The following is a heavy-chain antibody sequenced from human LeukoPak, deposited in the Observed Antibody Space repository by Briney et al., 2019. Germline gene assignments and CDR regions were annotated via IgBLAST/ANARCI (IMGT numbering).Heavy chain of an antibody. CDR3: ARRRGNTSGFQGYYFDY. CDR1: GGSISSGGYY. J-gene: IGHJ4*02. CDR2: IYYSGST. D-gene: IGHD6-19*01. Sequence: PSETLSLTCTVSGGSISSGGYYWSWIRQHPGKGLEWIGYIYYSGSTYYNPSLKSRVTISVDTSKNQFSLKLSSVTAADTAVYYCARRRGNTSGFQGYYFDYWGQGTLVTVSS. V-gene: IGHV4-31*03.